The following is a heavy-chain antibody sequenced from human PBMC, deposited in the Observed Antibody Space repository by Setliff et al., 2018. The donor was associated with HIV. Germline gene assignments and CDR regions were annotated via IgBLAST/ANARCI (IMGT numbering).Heavy chain of an antibody. CDR2: IKQDGSEK. CDR3: LRERNFWSRSPG. V-gene: IGHV3-7*04. J-gene: IGHJ4*02. D-gene: IGHD3-3*01. CDR1: GFTFSRYW. Sequence: PGESLKISCTASGFTFSRYWMSWVRQAPGKGLEWVANIKQDGSEKYYVDSVKGRFTISRDNAKNSLSLQMNSLRAEDTAVYYCLRERNFWSRSPGWGQGTLVTVSS.